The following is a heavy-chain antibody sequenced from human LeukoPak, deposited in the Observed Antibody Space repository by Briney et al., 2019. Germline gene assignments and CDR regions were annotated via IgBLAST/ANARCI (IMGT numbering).Heavy chain of an antibody. CDR2: IKEDGNEK. CDR3: AKDDRITMVRGVDY. Sequence: GGSLRLSCAASGFTFSSYWMSWVRQAPGKGLEWVANIKEDGNEKYYVDSVKGRFTISRDNAKKSLDLQMNGLRAEDTAVYYCAKDDRITMVRGVDYWGQGILVTVSS. D-gene: IGHD3-10*01. CDR1: GFTFSSYW. V-gene: IGHV3-7*01. J-gene: IGHJ4*02.